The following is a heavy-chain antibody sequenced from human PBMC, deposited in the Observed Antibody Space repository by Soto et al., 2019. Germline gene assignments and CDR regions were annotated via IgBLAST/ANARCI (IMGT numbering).Heavy chain of an antibody. CDR2: ISGSGGST. D-gene: IGHD2-21*02. V-gene: IGHV3-23*01. Sequence: EVQLLESGGGLVQPGGFLRLSCVASGFTFSTYAMSWVRQAPGEGLEWVSAISGSGGSTYYADSVKGRFTISRDNSKNTLYLQMNSLRAEDTAVYYCAKSQIIVVVTAAAALDAFDIWGQGTMVTVSS. CDR3: AKSQIIVVVTAAAALDAFDI. CDR1: GFTFSTYA. J-gene: IGHJ3*02.